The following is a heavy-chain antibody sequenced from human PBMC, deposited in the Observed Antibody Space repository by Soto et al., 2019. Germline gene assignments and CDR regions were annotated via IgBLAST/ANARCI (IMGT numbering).Heavy chain of an antibody. CDR1: GYTFTSYG. D-gene: IGHD2-2*02. CDR2: ISAYNGNT. Sequence: SVKVSCKASGYTFTSYGISWVRQAPGQGLEWMGWISAYNGNTNYAQKLQGRVTMTTDTSTSTAYMELRSLRSDDTAVYYCARDLVPAAIVGSYYYYGMDVWGQGTTVTVSS. J-gene: IGHJ6*02. CDR3: ARDLVPAAIVGSYYYYGMDV. V-gene: IGHV1-18*04.